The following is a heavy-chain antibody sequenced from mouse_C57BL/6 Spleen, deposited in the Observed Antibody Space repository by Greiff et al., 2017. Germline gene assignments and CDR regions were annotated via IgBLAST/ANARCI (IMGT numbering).Heavy chain of an antibody. Sequence: EVQLVEPGEGLVKPGGSLKLSCAASGFTFSSYAMSWVRQTPEKRLEWVAYISSGGDYIYYADTVKGRFTISRDNARNTLYLQMSSLKSEDTAMYYCTIDSSGYWFAYWGQGTLVTVSA. D-gene: IGHD3-2*02. CDR1: GFTFSSYA. CDR3: TIDSSGYWFAY. V-gene: IGHV5-9-1*02. J-gene: IGHJ3*01. CDR2: ISSGGDYI.